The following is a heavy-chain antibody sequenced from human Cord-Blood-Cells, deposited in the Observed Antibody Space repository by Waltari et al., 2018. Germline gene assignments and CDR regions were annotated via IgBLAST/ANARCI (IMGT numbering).Heavy chain of an antibody. D-gene: IGHD5-18*01. Sequence: QVQLQESGPGLVKPSGTLSLTCAVSGGSISSSNWWSWVRQPPGKGLEWIGEIYHSGSTNYNPSLKSRVTISVDNSKNQFSLKLSSVTAADTAVYYCARDPDTAMADDAFDIWGQGTMVTVSS. CDR1: GGSISSSNW. CDR3: ARDPDTAMADDAFDI. CDR2: IYHSGST. J-gene: IGHJ3*02. V-gene: IGHV4-4*02.